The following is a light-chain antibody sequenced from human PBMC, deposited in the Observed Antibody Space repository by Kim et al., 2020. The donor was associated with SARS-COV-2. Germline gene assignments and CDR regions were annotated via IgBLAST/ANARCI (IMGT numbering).Light chain of an antibody. Sequence: SYELTQPPSESVSPGQTATITCSGDKMGDKYVCWYQQKPGQSPVLVIYQDTKRPSGIPERFSGSNSGNTATLPISGTQAMDEADYYCQAWDSSTKGVFGGGTQLTVL. CDR2: QDT. V-gene: IGLV3-1*01. CDR1: KMGDKY. J-gene: IGLJ3*02. CDR3: QAWDSSTKGV.